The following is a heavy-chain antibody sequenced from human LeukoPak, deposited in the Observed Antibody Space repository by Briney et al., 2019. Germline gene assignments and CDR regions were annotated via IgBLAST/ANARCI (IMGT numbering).Heavy chain of an antibody. V-gene: IGHV3-64*01. Sequence: GGSLRLSCAASGFVFSTYAMHWVRQAPGKGLEYVSGISGNGGYADYANSVKGRFTISRDNFKNTLYLQMGSLRAEDMAVYYCARDLFSGAEMATFDYWGQGTLVTVSS. D-gene: IGHD5-24*01. CDR3: ARDLFSGAEMATFDY. CDR2: ISGNGGYA. CDR1: GFVFSTYA. J-gene: IGHJ4*02.